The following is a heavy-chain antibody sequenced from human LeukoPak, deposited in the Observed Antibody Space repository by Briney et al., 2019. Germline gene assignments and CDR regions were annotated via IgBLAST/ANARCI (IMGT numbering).Heavy chain of an antibody. CDR1: GFTFSSYA. V-gene: IGHV3-23*01. CDR3: AKTWWLGYYFDY. CDR2: ISGSGGST. J-gene: IGHJ4*02. D-gene: IGHD6-19*01. Sequence: LTGGSLRLSCAASGFTFSSYAMSWVRRAPGKGLEWVSAISGSGGSTYYADSVKGRFTISRDNSKNTLYLQMNSLRAEDTAVYYCAKTWWLGYYFDYWGQGTLVTVSS.